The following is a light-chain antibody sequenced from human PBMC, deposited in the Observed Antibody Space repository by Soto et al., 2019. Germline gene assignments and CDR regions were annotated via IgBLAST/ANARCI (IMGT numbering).Light chain of an antibody. Sequence: DIPMTQSPSSVSASVGDRVCINCRASHGISSWLAWYQQKPGKAPKLLISYASTLQSGVPSRFTGSGSGTNFTLTINSLRAEDFATYYCQHANSFPHAFGQGTKVDIK. V-gene: IGKV1-12*01. CDR2: YAS. CDR1: HGISSW. CDR3: QHANSFPHA. J-gene: IGKJ2*01.